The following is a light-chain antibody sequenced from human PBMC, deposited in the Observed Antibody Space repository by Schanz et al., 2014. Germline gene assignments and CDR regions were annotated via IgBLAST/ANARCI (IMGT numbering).Light chain of an antibody. J-gene: IGLJ2*01. CDR1: SSDVGGYNH. V-gene: IGLV2-14*01. CDR3: SSYTSPSTLI. CDR2: DVN. Sequence: QSALTQPASVSGSPGQSITISCTGTSSDVGGYNHVSWYQQHPGKAPKLMIYDVNNRPSGVSNRFSGSKSGNTASLTISGLQAEDEADYYCSSYTSPSTLIFGGGPKLTVL.